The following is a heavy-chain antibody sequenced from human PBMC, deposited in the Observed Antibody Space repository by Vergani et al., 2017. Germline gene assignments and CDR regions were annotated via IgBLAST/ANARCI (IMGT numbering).Heavy chain of an antibody. CDR2: ISSSGSTI. CDR1: GFTFSSYE. Sequence: EVQLVESGGGLVQPGGSLRLSCAASGFTFSSYEMNWVRHAPGKGLEWVSYISSSGSTIYYADSVKGRFTISRDNAKNSLYLQMNSLRAEDTAVYYCARIRRGGPFDPWGQGTLVTVSS. V-gene: IGHV3-48*03. D-gene: IGHD2-15*01. J-gene: IGHJ5*02. CDR3: ARIRRGGPFDP.